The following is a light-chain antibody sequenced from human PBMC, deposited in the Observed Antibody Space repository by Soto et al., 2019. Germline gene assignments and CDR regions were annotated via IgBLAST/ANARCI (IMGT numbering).Light chain of an antibody. CDR2: GAS. V-gene: IGKV3-20*01. CDR3: QQFASSPGFT. Sequence: EIVLTQSPGTLSLSPGERATLSCRASQTINNRYLAWDQHKPGQAPRLLIYGASSRATGIPDRFSGSGSGTDITLTISRLEPEDFAAYYCQQFASSPGFTFGPVTKVDMK. J-gene: IGKJ3*01. CDR1: QTINNRY.